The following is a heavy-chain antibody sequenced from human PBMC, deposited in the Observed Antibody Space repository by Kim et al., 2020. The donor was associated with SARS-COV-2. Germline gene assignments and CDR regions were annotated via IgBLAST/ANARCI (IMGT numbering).Heavy chain of an antibody. Sequence: NPSLKSRVTISVDTSKSQFSLTLSSVAAADTAVYYCARHQKGSNGDHFDYWGQGTLVTVSS. CDR3: ARHQKGSNGDHFDY. D-gene: IGHD4-17*01. V-gene: IGHV4-39*01. J-gene: IGHJ4*02.